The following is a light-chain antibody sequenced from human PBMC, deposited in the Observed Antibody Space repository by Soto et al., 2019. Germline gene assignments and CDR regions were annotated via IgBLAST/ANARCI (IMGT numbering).Light chain of an antibody. CDR3: AAWEDSLSGRS. V-gene: IGLV1-47*01. CDR1: SSNIGSNY. Sequence: QSALTQPPSASGTPGQRVTISCSGSSSNIGSNYVYWYQQLPGTAPKLLIYRNNQRPSGVPDRFSGSKSGTSASLAISGLRSEDEAGYYCAAWEDSLSGRSFGTGTKVTVL. CDR2: RNN. J-gene: IGLJ1*01.